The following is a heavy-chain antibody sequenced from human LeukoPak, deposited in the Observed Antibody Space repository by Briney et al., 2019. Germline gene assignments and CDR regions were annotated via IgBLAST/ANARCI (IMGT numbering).Heavy chain of an antibody. CDR2: IYSDNT. V-gene: IGHV3-66*03. Sequence: GGSLRLSCTVSGFTVSSNSMSWVRQAPGKGLEWVSFIYSDNTHYSDSVKGRFTISRDNSKNTLYLQMNSLRAEDTAVYYCAKWPSAYCGGDCYGDYWGQGTLVTVSS. D-gene: IGHD2-21*02. CDR3: AKWPSAYCGGDCYGDY. CDR1: GFTVSSNS. J-gene: IGHJ4*02.